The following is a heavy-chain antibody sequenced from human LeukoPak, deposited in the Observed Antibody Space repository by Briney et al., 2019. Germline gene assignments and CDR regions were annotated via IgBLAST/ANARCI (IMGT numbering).Heavy chain of an antibody. CDR3: ARDQEGFDY. V-gene: IGHV1-46*01. J-gene: IGHJ4*02. CDR2: IYPRDGST. Sequence: GASVKVFCTASGYTFTSNYIHWVRQAPGQGLEWMGMIYPRDGSTSYAQKFQGRVTVTRDTSTSTVHMELSGLRSEDTAVYYCARDQEGFDYWGQGTLVTVSS. CDR1: GYTFTSNY.